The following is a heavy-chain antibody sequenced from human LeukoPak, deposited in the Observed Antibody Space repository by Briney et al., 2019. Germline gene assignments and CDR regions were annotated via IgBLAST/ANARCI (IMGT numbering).Heavy chain of an antibody. Sequence: PGGSLRLSCAASGFTVSSNYMSWVRQAPGKGLEWVSVIYSGGSTYYADSVKGRSTISRDNSKNTLYLQMNSLRAEDTAVYYCARESGYSYGHFDYWGQGTLVTVSS. CDR1: GFTVSSNY. V-gene: IGHV3-53*01. J-gene: IGHJ4*02. CDR3: ARESGYSYGHFDY. D-gene: IGHD5-18*01. CDR2: IYSGGST.